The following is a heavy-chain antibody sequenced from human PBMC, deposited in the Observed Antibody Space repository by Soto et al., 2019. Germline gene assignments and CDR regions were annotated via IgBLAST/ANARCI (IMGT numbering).Heavy chain of an antibody. CDR2: ISGSGVST. J-gene: IGHJ4*02. D-gene: IGHD6-13*01. CDR1: GFTFSSYA. V-gene: IGHV3-23*01. CDR3: AKEHHYSSSWSEFDY. Sequence: EVPLLGSGGGLVQPGGSLRLSCAASGFTFSSYAMSCVRQAPGKGLEWVSAISGSGVSTYYADSVKGRFTISRDNSKNTLYLQMNSLRAEDTAVYYCAKEHHYSSSWSEFDYWGQGTLVTVSS.